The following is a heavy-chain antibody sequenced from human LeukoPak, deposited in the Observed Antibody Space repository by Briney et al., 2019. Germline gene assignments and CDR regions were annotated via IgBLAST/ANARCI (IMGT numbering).Heavy chain of an antibody. J-gene: IGHJ5*02. CDR2: ISAYNGNT. CDR1: GYTFTSYG. Sequence: ASVKVSCKASGYTFTSYGISWVRQVPGQGLEWMGWISAYNGNTNYAQKLQGRVTMTTDTSTSTAYMELRSLRSDDTAVYYCASLDRSGWSSNWFDPWGQGTLVTVSS. V-gene: IGHV1-18*01. D-gene: IGHD6-19*01. CDR3: ASLDRSGWSSNWFDP.